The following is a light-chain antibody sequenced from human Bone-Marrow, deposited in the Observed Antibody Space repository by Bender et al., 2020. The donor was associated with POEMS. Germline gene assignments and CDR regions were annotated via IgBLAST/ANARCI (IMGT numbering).Light chain of an antibody. CDR1: KLGHKY. CDR2: QDT. Sequence: SYELTQPPSVSVSPGQTATMTCSGDKLGHKYASWYQQRPGQSPVLVIYQDTRRPSGIPERFSGSTSGDTATLTISGTQAMDEADYYCQAWDPTTALFGGGTKLTVL. CDR3: QAWDPTTAL. V-gene: IGLV3-1*01. J-gene: IGLJ3*02.